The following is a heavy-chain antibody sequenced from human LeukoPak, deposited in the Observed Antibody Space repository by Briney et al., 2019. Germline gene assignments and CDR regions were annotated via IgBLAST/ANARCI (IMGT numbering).Heavy chain of an antibody. V-gene: IGHV4-38-2*02. Sequence: SETLSLTCTVSGGSISSGYYWGWIRQPPGKGLEWIGSIYHSGSTYYNPSLKSRVTISVDTSKNQFSLKLSSVTAADTAVYYCARDPFTWGGQGTLVTVSS. CDR3: ARDPFTW. CDR1: GGSISSGYY. CDR2: IYHSGST. D-gene: IGHD3-3*02. J-gene: IGHJ4*02.